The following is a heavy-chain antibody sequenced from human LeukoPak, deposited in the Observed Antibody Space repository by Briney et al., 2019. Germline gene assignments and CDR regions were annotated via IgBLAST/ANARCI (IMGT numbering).Heavy chain of an antibody. CDR3: ARYGSPIPPPLQNYYDSSGYPYYFDY. CDR1: GYTFTSYD. V-gene: IGHV1-8*01. CDR2: MNPNSGNT. D-gene: IGHD3-22*01. J-gene: IGHJ4*02. Sequence: GASVKVSCKASGYTFTSYDINWVRQATGLGLEWMGWMNPNSGNTGYAQKFQGRVTMTRNTSISTAYMELSSLRSEDTAVYYCARYGSPIPPPLQNYYDSSGYPYYFDYWGQGTLVTVSS.